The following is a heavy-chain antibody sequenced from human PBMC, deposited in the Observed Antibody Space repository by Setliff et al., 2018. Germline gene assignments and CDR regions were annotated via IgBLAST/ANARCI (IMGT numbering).Heavy chain of an antibody. D-gene: IGHD1-7*01. J-gene: IGHJ5*02. Sequence: PGGSLRLSCAASGFTFTNTWMSWVRQAPGKGLEWVGRIKSKTDGGTTDYATPVKGRFTISRDDSKNTLYLQMNSLKTEDTGMYYCAKYPSNSVYNYFDPWGQGTLVTVSS. CDR1: GFTFTNTW. CDR2: IKSKTDGGTT. CDR3: AKYPSNSVYNYFDP. V-gene: IGHV3-15*01.